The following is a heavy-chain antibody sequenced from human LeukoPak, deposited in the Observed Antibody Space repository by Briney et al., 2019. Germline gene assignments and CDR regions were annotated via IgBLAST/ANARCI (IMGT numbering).Heavy chain of an antibody. D-gene: IGHD2-21*02. J-gene: IGHJ4*02. CDR1: GFIFNNYG. V-gene: IGHV3-30*03. CDR2: ISYDGSNK. Sequence: GGSLRLSCAASGFIFNNYGTHWVRQAPGKGLEWVAVISYDGSNKNYADSVKGRFTISRDSSKNTVYLQMNSLRVEDTAVYYCAREGYCGGDCYSNYFDYWGQGTLVTVSS. CDR3: AREGYCGGDCYSNYFDY.